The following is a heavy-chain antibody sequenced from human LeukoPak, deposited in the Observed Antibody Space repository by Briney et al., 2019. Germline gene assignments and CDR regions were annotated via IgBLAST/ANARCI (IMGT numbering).Heavy chain of an antibody. CDR1: GFGFRSYG. CDR3: AREGIAAAGATSATTFDY. V-gene: IGHV3-33*01. D-gene: IGHD6-13*01. CDR2: IWYDGSNE. J-gene: IGHJ4*02. Sequence: GGSLRLSCAASGFGFRSYGMHWVRQAPGKGLEWVAVIWYDGSNEDYADSVKGRFTISRDNFKNTLYLQMNSLSAGDTAVYFCAREGIAAAGATSATTFDYWGQGTLVTVSS.